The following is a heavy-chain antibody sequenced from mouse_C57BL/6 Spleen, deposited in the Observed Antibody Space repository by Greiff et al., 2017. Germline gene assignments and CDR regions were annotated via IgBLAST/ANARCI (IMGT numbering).Heavy chain of an antibody. V-gene: IGHV1-69*01. CDR2: IDPSDSYT. CDR3: ARRGWAFAY. J-gene: IGHJ3*01. D-gene: IGHD3-3*01. CDR1: GYTFTSYW. Sequence: QVQLQQPGAELVMPGASVKLSCKASGYTFTSYWMHWVKQRPGQGLEWIGEIDPSDSYTNYNQKFKGKSTLTVDKSSSTAYMQLSSLTSEDSAVYYCARRGWAFAYWGQGTLVTVSA.